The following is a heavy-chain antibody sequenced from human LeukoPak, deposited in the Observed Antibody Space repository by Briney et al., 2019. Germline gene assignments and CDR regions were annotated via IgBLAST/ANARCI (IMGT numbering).Heavy chain of an antibody. CDR2: INHSGST. Sequence: PSETLSLTCAVYGGSFSGYYWSWIRQPPGKGLEWIGEINHSGSTNYNPSLKSRVTISVDTSKNQFSLKLSSVTAADTAVYYCASGAYYYDSSGYTNWFDPWDQGTLVTVSS. CDR3: ASGAYYYDSSGYTNWFDP. CDR1: GGSFSGYY. D-gene: IGHD3-22*01. J-gene: IGHJ5*02. V-gene: IGHV4-34*01.